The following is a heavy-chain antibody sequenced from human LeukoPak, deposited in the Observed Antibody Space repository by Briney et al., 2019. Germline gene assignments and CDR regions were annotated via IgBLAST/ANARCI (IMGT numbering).Heavy chain of an antibody. D-gene: IGHD1-26*01. V-gene: IGHV3-23*01. CDR2: ISGSGGST. Sequence: GGSLRLSCAASGFTFSSYAMSWVRQAPGKGLEWVSAISGSGGSTYYAGSVKGRLTISRDNSKNTLYLQMNSLRAEDTAVYYCARDTSTYRYFDLWGRGTLVTVSS. J-gene: IGHJ2*01. CDR3: ARDTSTYRYFDL. CDR1: GFTFSSYA.